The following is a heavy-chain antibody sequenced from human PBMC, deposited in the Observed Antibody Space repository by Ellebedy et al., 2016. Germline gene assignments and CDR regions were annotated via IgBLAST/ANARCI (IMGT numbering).Heavy chain of an antibody. CDR2: IYPGDSDT. CDR1: GYSFTSYW. J-gene: IGHJ4*02. Sequence: GESLKISXKGSGYSFTSYWIGWARQMPGKGLEWMGIIYPGDSDTRYSPSFQGQVTISADKSISTAYLQWSSLKASDTAMYYCARVNYDSSGYYYALFDYWGQGTLVTVSS. V-gene: IGHV5-51*01. CDR3: ARVNYDSSGYYYALFDY. D-gene: IGHD3-22*01.